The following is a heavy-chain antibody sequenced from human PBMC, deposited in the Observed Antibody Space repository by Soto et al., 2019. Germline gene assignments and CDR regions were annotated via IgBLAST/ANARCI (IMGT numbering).Heavy chain of an antibody. D-gene: IGHD6-19*01. J-gene: IGHJ4*02. Sequence: QVQLQESGPGLVKPSETLSLTCTVSGGSISSYYWSWIRQPPGKGLEWIGYIYYSGSTNYNPSLKSRVTISVDTSKNQFSLKLSSVTAADTAVYYCARHSVAGKHIDYWGQGTLVTVSS. CDR3: ARHSVAGKHIDY. CDR1: GGSISSYY. CDR2: IYYSGST. V-gene: IGHV4-59*08.